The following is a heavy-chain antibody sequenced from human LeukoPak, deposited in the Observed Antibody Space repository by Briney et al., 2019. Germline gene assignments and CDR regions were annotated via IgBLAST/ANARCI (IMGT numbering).Heavy chain of an antibody. CDR3: ASRTSSSWGNWFDP. CDR2: INHSGST. D-gene: IGHD6-13*01. J-gene: IGHJ5*02. Sequence: SETLSLTCSVSGGSISSYYWSWIRQPPGKGLEWIGEINHSGSTNYNPSLKSRVTISVDTSKNQFSLKLSSVTAADTAVYYCASRTSSSWGNWFDPWGQGTLVTVSS. V-gene: IGHV4-34*01. CDR1: GGSISSYY.